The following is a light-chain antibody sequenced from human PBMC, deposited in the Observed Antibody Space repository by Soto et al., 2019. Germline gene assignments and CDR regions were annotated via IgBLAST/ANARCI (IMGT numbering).Light chain of an antibody. CDR3: QQYNKWPLT. V-gene: IGKV3-20*01. Sequence: EIVLTQSPGTLSLSPGERATLSCRASASLSTNSLAWYQQKPGQPPRLLIYAASTRHTDIPDRFTGSGSGTDFALTISRLEPEDFAVYYCQQYNKWPLTFGPGTKVDIK. CDR2: AAS. CDR1: ASLSTNS. J-gene: IGKJ3*01.